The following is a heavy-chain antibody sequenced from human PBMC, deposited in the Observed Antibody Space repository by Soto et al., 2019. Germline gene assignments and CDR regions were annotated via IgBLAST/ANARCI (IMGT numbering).Heavy chain of an antibody. V-gene: IGHV1-8*01. CDR3: ARDTYYDFWSGYYLYYYGMDV. Sequence: ASVKVSCKASGYTFTMYDINGVLQSTLQGRDWMGWMNPNSGNTGYAQKFQGRVTMTRNTSISTAYMELSSLRSEDTAVYYCARDTYYDFWSGYYLYYYGMDVWGQGTTVTVSS. CDR1: GYTFTMYD. D-gene: IGHD3-3*01. J-gene: IGHJ6*02. CDR2: MNPNSGNT.